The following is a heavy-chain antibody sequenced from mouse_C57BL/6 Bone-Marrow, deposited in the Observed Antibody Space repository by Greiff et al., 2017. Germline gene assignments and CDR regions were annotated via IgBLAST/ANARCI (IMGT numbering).Heavy chain of an antibody. Sequence: QVQLQQSGAELARPGASVKLSCKASGYTFTSYGISWVKQRTGQGLEWIGEIYPRSGNTYYNEKFKGKATLTADKSSSPAYMQLRSLTSEDAAVYFCARGDYDWFAYWGQGTVVTVSA. CDR3: ARGDYDWFAY. CDR2: IYPRSGNT. D-gene: IGHD2-4*01. J-gene: IGHJ3*01. CDR1: GYTFTSYG. V-gene: IGHV1-81*01.